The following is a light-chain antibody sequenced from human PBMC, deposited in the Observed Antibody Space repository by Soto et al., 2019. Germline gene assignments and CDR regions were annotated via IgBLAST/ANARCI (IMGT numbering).Light chain of an antibody. V-gene: IGLV2-11*01. CDR1: SSDVGGYNY. CDR3: CSHAGSFLYV. Sequence: QSVLTQPRSVSGSPGQSVTISCTGTSSDVGGYNYVSWYQQHPGKAPKLMIYDVSKRPSGAPDRFSGSKSGNTASLTISGLQAEDEADYYCCSHAGSFLYVFGPGTKVTV. J-gene: IGLJ1*01. CDR2: DVS.